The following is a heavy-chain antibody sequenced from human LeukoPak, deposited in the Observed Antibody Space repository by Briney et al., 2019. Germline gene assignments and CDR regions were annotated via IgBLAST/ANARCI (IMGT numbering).Heavy chain of an antibody. Sequence: SETLSLTCTVSGGSISSYNWSWIRQPPGKGLEWIGYIYYSGSTNYNPSLKSRVTISVDTSKNQFSLKLSSVTAADTAVYYCARHGLRKYYFDYWGQGTLVTVSS. D-gene: IGHD4/OR15-4a*01. V-gene: IGHV4-59*08. CDR2: IYYSGST. CDR3: ARHGLRKYYFDY. CDR1: GGSISSYN. J-gene: IGHJ4*02.